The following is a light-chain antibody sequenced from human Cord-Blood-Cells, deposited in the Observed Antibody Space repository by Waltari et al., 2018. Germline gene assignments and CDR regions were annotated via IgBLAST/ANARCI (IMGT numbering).Light chain of an antibody. CDR2: GAS. CDR1: QSVSSN. J-gene: IGKJ1*01. V-gene: IGKV3-15*01. Sequence: IVMTQSPATLSVSPRERATLSCRASQSVSSNLAWYQQKPGQAPRLLIYGASTRATGIPDRFSGSGSGTEFTLTISSLESEDVAVYYCQQNNNWPRTFGQGTKVEIK. CDR3: QQNNNWPRT.